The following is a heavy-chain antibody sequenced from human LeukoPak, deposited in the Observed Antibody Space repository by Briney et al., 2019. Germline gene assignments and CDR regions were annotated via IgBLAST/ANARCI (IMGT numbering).Heavy chain of an antibody. D-gene: IGHD3-16*02. Sequence: PSETLSLTCTVSGGSISSYYWSWIRQPPGKGLEWIGYIYYSGSTNYNPSLKSRVTISVDTSKNQFSLKLSSVTAADTAVYYCARQGWLGELSNWGKGTRVTVSS. CDR3: ARQGWLGELSN. J-gene: IGHJ4*02. CDR1: GGSISSYY. V-gene: IGHV4-59*08. CDR2: IYYSGST.